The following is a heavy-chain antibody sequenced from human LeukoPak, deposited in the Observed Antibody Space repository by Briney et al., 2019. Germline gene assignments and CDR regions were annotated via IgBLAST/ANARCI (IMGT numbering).Heavy chain of an antibody. Sequence: GGSLRLSCAASGFTFSSYWMTWVRQVPGKGLEWVSNINRDGSVIHYMDSVKGRFTVSRDNAKNSLYLQMNSLRAEDTAVYYCVRDFSPYCGGDCYFDAFDIWGQGTVVTVSS. CDR2: INRDGSVI. V-gene: IGHV3-7*01. CDR1: GFTFSSYW. J-gene: IGHJ3*02. D-gene: IGHD2-21*01. CDR3: VRDFSPYCGGDCYFDAFDI.